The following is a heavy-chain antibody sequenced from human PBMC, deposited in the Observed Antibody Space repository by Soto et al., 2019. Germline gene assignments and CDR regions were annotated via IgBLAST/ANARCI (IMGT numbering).Heavy chain of an antibody. D-gene: IGHD2-2*01. CDR3: AAGIVVVPAGWAYYYGMDV. J-gene: IGHJ6*02. CDR2: IDPGDSDT. V-gene: IGHV5-51*01. CDR1: GYTFTSYW. Sequence: PGESLKISCKASGYTFTSYWIAWVRQMPGTGLEWMGIIDPGDSDTRYSPSFQGQVTISADKSISTAYLQWSSLKASDTAMYYCAAGIVVVPAGWAYYYGMDVWGQGTTVTVSS.